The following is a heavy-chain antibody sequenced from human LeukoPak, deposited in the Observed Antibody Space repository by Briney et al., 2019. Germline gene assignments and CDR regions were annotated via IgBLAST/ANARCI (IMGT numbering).Heavy chain of an antibody. J-gene: IGHJ6*02. Sequence: GRSLRLSCAASGFTFSSYCMHWVRQAPGKGLEWVAVISYDGSNKYYADSVKGRFTISRDNSKNTLYLQMNSLRAEDTAVYYCAKVKLTTHYYYYGMDVWGQGTTVTVSS. V-gene: IGHV3-30*18. CDR2: ISYDGSNK. CDR1: GFTFSSYC. CDR3: AKVKLTTHYYYYGMDV. D-gene: IGHD4/OR15-4a*01.